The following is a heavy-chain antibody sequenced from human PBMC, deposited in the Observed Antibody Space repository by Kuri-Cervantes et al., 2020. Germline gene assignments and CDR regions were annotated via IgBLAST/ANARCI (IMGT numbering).Heavy chain of an antibody. V-gene: IGHV3-9*01. CDR3: ARVLYDFWSGYHFDY. CDR2: ISWNSGSI. D-gene: IGHD3-3*01. J-gene: IGHJ4*02. CDR1: GFTFDDYA. Sequence: SLKISCAASGFTFDDYAMHWVRQAPGKGLEWVSGISWNSGSIGYADSVKGRFTISRDNAKNSLYLQMNSLRAEDTALYYCARVLYDFWSGYHFDYWGQGTLVTVSS.